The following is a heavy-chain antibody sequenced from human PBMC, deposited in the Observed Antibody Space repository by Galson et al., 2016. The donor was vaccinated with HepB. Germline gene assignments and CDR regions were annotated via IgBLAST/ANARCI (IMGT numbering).Heavy chain of an antibody. D-gene: IGHD3-9*01. CDR3: AREMNRGILTGFYNY. J-gene: IGHJ4*02. CDR2: IYPGDSDT. Sequence: QSGAEVKKPGESLRISCEGSGFSFSSYWIAWVRQMPGKGLEWMGIIYPGDSDTRYSPSFQGQVTISVDKSINTAYLQWSSLKASDTAMYYCAREMNRGILTGFYNYWGQGTLVTVSS. CDR1: GFSFSSYW. V-gene: IGHV5-51*01.